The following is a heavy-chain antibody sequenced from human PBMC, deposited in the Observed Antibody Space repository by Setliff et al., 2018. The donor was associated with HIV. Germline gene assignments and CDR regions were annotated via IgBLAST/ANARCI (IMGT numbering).Heavy chain of an antibody. CDR3: ARMEATRPPRGLDY. CDR1: GDRISSTSYY. Sequence: SETLSLTCTVSGDRISSTSYYWGWLRQPPGKGLEWIVTIYYTGDTQYNPSFKSRVTITVHTSKNQFSLRLISVTAADTAVYYCARMEATRPPRGLDYWGQGALVTV. CDR2: IYYTGDT. V-gene: IGHV4-39*01. J-gene: IGHJ4*02. D-gene: IGHD6-6*01.